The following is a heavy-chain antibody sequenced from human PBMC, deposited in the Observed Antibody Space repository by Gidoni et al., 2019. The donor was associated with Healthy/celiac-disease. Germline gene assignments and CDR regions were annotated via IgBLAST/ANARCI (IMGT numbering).Heavy chain of an antibody. CDR2: IYYSGST. D-gene: IGHD5-12*01. Sequence: QGQLQESGPGLVKPSVTLSLSCTVAGGYSSSYYWSWTRQPPGKGLEWIGYIYYSGSTNYDPSLKSRVTISVDTSKNQFSLKLSSVTADDTAVYCCARDADGYNYPRYFDLWGRGTLVTVSS. J-gene: IGHJ2*01. V-gene: IGHV4-59*01. CDR1: GGYSSSYY. CDR3: ARDADGYNYPRYFDL.